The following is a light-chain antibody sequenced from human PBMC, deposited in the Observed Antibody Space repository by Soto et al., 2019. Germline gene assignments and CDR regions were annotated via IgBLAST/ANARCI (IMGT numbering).Light chain of an antibody. Sequence: EIVLTQSPGTLSLSPGERATLSCRASQSVSSSYLAWYQQKPGQAPRLLIYGASTRATHIPDRFSGSGSETEFTLSVSSLQSEDFAIYYCQQYYDWPLVTFGGGTKV. CDR3: QQYYDWPLVT. V-gene: IGKV3-20*01. CDR2: GAS. CDR1: QSVSSSY. J-gene: IGKJ4*01.